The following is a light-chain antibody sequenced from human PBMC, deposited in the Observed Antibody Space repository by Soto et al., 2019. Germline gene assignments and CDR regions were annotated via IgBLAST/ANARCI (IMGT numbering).Light chain of an antibody. Sequence: EIVLTQSPGTLSLSPGERATLSCRASQSVSSSYLAWYQQKPGQAPRLLIYGASSRATGIPDRFSGSGSGTDFTLTISRLEPEEFAVYYCQQYGSSRRTFGQGTKVEIK. J-gene: IGKJ1*01. CDR1: QSVSSSY. CDR3: QQYGSSRRT. V-gene: IGKV3-20*01. CDR2: GAS.